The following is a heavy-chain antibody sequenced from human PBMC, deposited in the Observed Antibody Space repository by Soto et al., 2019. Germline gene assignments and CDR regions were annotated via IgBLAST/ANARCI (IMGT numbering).Heavy chain of an antibody. J-gene: IGHJ3*02. V-gene: IGHV4-59*12. CDR3: ARESRCVNGACGNVFDI. Sequence: QVQLQESGPGLVTPSETLSLTCTVSGGSISTYYWTWVRQSPEKGLEWLGNIYYSGSTNYSPSLNSRLTISLATSKNQFSLKLRSVPAADTAVYYCARESRCVNGACGNVFDIWGRGTKVTVSS. CDR1: GGSISTYY. D-gene: IGHD2-8*01. CDR2: IYYSGST.